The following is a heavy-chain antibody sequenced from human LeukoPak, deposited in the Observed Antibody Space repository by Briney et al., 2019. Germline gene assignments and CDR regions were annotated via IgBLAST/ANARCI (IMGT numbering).Heavy chain of an antibody. CDR1: GFTFSSYC. CDR3: ARDLNIEVVPDVSNYDAFDI. D-gene: IGHD2-2*01. V-gene: IGHV3-7*01. CDR2: IKYDGSKK. Sequence: GGSLRLSCASSGFTFSSYCMRWVRQAPGQGLEWVANIKYDGSKKYYVDSVKGRFTISTDNAKNSLYLQMNSLRAEDTAVYYCARDLNIEVVPDVSNYDAFDIWGQGAMVTVSS. J-gene: IGHJ3*02.